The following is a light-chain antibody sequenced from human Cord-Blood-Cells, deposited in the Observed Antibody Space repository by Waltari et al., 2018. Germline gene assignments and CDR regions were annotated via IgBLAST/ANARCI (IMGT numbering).Light chain of an antibody. CDR3: QQSYSTPWT. V-gene: IGKV1-39*01. CDR1: QSIRSY. J-gene: IGKJ1*01. CDR2: AAS. Sequence: DIQMTQSPSSLSASVGDRVTITCRASQSIRSYLNWYQQKPGKAPNLLIYAASSLQSGVPSRCSGSGSGTDFTLTISSLQPEDFATYYCQQSYSTPWTFGQGTKVEIK.